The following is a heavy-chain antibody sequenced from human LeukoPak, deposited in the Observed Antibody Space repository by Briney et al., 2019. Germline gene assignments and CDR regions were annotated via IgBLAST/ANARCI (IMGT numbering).Heavy chain of an antibody. J-gene: IGHJ5*02. CDR3: ARERRDGYNELWGFDP. D-gene: IGHD5-24*01. Sequence: GGSLRLSCAASGFTFDDYAMHWVRQAPGKGLEWVSGISWNSGSIGYADSVKGRFTISRDNAKDSLYLQMNSLRAEDTALYYCARERRDGYNELWGFDPWGQGTLVTVSS. CDR2: ISWNSGSI. V-gene: IGHV3-9*01. CDR1: GFTFDDYA.